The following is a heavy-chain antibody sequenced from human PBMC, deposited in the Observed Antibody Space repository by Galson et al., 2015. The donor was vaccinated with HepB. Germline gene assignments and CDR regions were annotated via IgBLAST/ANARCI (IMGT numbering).Heavy chain of an antibody. J-gene: IGHJ4*02. CDR3: ARGKGIDY. CDR1: GFIFSGYW. V-gene: IGHV3-7*01. Sequence: SLRLSCAASGFIFSGYWMTWVRQAPGKGLEWVANIKQDGSEKYYVDSVKGRFTISRDNAKNSLYLQMNSLRAEDTAVYYCARGKGIDYWGQGTLVTVSS. CDR2: IKQDGSEK.